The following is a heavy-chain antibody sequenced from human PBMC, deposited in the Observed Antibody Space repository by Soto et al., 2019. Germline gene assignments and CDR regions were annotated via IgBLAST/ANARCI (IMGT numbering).Heavy chain of an antibody. V-gene: IGHV3-23*01. Sequence: EVQLLESGGGLVQPGGSLRLSCAASGFTFSSYAMSWVRQAPGKGLEWVSAISGSGGSTYYADSVKGRFTISRDNSKNTLYLQMNSLRAEDTAVYYCAILPDEYGDYEYYLDYWGQGTLVTVSS. CDR2: ISGSGGST. CDR3: AILPDEYGDYEYYLDY. CDR1: GFTFSSYA. J-gene: IGHJ4*02. D-gene: IGHD4-17*01.